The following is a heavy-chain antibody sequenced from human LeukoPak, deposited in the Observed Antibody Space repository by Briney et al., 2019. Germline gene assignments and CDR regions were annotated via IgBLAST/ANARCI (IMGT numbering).Heavy chain of an antibody. V-gene: IGHV4-39*01. J-gene: IGHJ4*02. D-gene: IGHD3-16*01. CDR2: IYNRGDT. CDR3: ARQGVLYGFDF. CDR1: RGAVNNPAVY. Sequence: PSEILSLTCSVSRGAVNNPAVYWVWIRQPPGKGLECLGGIYNRGDTFSNPSLMSRVDFSIDTSKDQFSLSLMSVTAADTAIYYCARQGVLYGFDFWGQGIPVTVSS.